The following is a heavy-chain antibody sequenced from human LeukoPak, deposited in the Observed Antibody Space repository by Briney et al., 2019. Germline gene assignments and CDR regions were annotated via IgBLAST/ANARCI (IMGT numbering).Heavy chain of an antibody. D-gene: IGHD1-1*01. J-gene: IGHJ5*02. V-gene: IGHV4-59*01. CDR3: ASSNWNHESWFDP. Sequence: PSETLSLTCTVSGGSISSYYWSWIRQPPGKGPEWIGYIYYSGSTNYNPSLKSRVTISVDTSKNQFSLKLSSVTAADTAVYYCASSNWNHESWFDPWGQGTLVTVSS. CDR1: GGSISSYY. CDR2: IYYSGST.